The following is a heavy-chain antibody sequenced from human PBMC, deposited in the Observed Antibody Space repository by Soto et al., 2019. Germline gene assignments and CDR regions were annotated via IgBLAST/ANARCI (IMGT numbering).Heavy chain of an antibody. Sequence: LGGSLRLSCAASGFTFSTYEMHWVRQAPGKGLEWLSYISSSSGTIYHAGSVKGRFTISRDNAKNSLFLQMNSLRVDDTAVYYCAREGGDGYNFDYWGQGTLVTVSS. D-gene: IGHD2-21*01. J-gene: IGHJ4*02. CDR1: GFTFSTYE. CDR3: AREGGDGYNFDY. CDR2: ISSSSGTI. V-gene: IGHV3-48*03.